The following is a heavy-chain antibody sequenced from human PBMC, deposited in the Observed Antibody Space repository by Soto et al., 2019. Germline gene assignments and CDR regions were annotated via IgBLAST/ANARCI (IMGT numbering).Heavy chain of an antibody. Sequence: GGSLRLSCAASGFTFSSYGMHWVRQAPGKGLEWVAVISYDGSNKYYADSVKGRFTISRDNSKNTLYLQMNSLRAEDTAVYYCAKDRVSSSWVRGYYYYGMDVWGQGTTVTVSS. CDR2: ISYDGSNK. V-gene: IGHV3-30*18. CDR3: AKDRVSSSWVRGYYYYGMDV. D-gene: IGHD6-13*01. J-gene: IGHJ6*02. CDR1: GFTFSSYG.